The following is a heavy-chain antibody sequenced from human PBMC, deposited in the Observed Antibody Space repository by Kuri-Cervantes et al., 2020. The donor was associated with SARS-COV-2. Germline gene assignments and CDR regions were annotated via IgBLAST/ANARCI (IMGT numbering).Heavy chain of an antibody. CDR3: ASLDTAMVRVIDY. D-gene: IGHD5-18*01. V-gene: IGHV3-7*01. J-gene: IGHJ4*02. Sequence: LALTCAASGFTFSSYAMSWVRQAPGKGLGWVANIKQDGSEKYYVDSVKGRFTISRDNAKNSLYLQMNSLRAEDTAVYYCASLDTAMVRVIDYWGQGTLVTVSS. CDR2: IKQDGSEK. CDR1: GFTFSSYA.